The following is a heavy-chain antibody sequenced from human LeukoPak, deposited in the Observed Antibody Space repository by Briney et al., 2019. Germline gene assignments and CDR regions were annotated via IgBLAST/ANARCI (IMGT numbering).Heavy chain of an antibody. CDR2: ISGSGGST. J-gene: IGHJ5*02. V-gene: IGHV3-23*01. CDR3: AKGGVVPAAILLWLDP. Sequence: QPGGSLRLSCAASGFTFSSYAMSWVRQAPGKGLEWVSAISGSGGSTYYADSVKGRFTISRDNSKNTLYLQVNSLRAEDTAVYYCAKGGVVPAAILLWLDPWGQGTLVTVSS. D-gene: IGHD2-2*01. CDR1: GFTFSSYA.